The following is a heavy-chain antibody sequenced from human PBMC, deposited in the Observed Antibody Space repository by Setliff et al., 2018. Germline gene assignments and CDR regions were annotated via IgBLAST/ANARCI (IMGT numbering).Heavy chain of an antibody. CDR1: GFTFSRYA. CDR2: INSGGSLI. D-gene: IGHD3-10*01. J-gene: IGHJ5*02. Sequence: PGGSLRLSCAASGFTFSRYAMNWVRQTPGKGLEWVSYINSGGSLIYYADSVKGRFTISRDNAKSSLYLQMNSLRAEDTAVYYCARDLIRGAPNWFDPWGQGTLVTVSS. CDR3: ARDLIRGAPNWFDP. V-gene: IGHV3-48*03.